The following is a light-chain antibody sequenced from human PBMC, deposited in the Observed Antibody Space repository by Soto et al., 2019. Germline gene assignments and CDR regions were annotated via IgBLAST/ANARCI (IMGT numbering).Light chain of an antibody. J-gene: IGLJ3*02. CDR1: SSNIGNNY. Sequence: QSVLTQPPSVSAAPGQKVTISCSGSSSNIGNNYVSWYQQLPGTAPKLLIYDNNKRPSGIPDRFSGSKSGTSATLGITGRQTGDEADYYCGTWDSSLSVWVFGGGTKVTVL. V-gene: IGLV1-51*01. CDR3: GTWDSSLSVWV. CDR2: DNN.